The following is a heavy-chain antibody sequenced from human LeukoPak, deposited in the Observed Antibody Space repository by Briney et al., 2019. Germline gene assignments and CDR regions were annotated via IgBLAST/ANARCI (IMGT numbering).Heavy chain of an antibody. J-gene: IGHJ6*02. CDR1: GYTFTSYA. D-gene: IGHD5/OR15-5a*01. CDR2: INTNTGNP. CDR3: AGGFSIVSGNGMDV. V-gene: IGHV7-4-1*01. Sequence: ASVKVSCKASGYTFTSYAMNWVRQAPGQGLEWMGWINTNTGNPTYAQGFTGRFVFSLDTSVSTAYLQICSLKAEDTAVYYCAGGFSIVSGNGMDVWGQGTTVTVSS.